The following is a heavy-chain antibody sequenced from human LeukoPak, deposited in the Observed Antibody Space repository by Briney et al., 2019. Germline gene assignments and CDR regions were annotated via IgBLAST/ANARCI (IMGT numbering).Heavy chain of an antibody. Sequence: GGSLRLSCAASRFTFSTYAMSWVRQAPGKGLQWVSLISGSGDGAHYADSVKGRFTISRDNSKNTVYLQKTNLRAEDTAVYYCAKGYIQLWWFDYWGQGTLVTVSS. CDR2: ISGSGDGA. D-gene: IGHD2-21*01. CDR3: AKGYIQLWWFDY. CDR1: RFTFSTYA. V-gene: IGHV3-23*01. J-gene: IGHJ4*02.